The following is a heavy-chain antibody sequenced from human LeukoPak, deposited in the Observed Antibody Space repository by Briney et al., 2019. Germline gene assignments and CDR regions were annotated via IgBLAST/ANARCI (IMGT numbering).Heavy chain of an antibody. CDR1: GGSFSGYY. D-gene: IGHD6-6*01. CDR2: INHSGST. Sequence: SETLSLTCAVYGGSFSGYYWSWIRQPPGKGLEWIGEINHSGSTNYNPSLKSRVTISVDTSKNQFSLKLSSVTAADTAVYYCARGKQLGHLDYWGQGTLATVSS. J-gene: IGHJ4*02. CDR3: ARGKQLGHLDY. V-gene: IGHV4-34*01.